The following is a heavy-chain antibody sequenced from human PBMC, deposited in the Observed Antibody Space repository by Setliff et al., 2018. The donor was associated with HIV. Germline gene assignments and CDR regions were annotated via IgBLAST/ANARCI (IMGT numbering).Heavy chain of an antibody. CDR3: LLPCTSGWHNWADP. J-gene: IGHJ5*02. CDR2: IRSKADKYAT. D-gene: IGHD6-19*01. V-gene: IGHV3-73*01. Sequence: GESLKISCAASGFTFSGAEIHWVRQASGKGLEWVGHIRSKADKYATEYGASAQGRFIISRDDSRKTAYLRMSSLRAEDTAMYYCLLPCTSGWHNWADPWGQGTLVTVSS. CDR1: GFTFSGAE.